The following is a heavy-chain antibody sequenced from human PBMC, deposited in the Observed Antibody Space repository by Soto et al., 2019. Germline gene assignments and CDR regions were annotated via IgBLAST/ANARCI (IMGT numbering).Heavy chain of an antibody. CDR3: ARHEGNGNVWPLDY. J-gene: IGHJ4*02. CDR2: IHYSGST. CDR1: GDSIGTTHSY. D-gene: IGHD2-8*01. V-gene: IGHV4-39*01. Sequence: QVQLLESGPGLVKSSETLSLTCTVSGDSIGTTHSYWAWIRQSPGKGLEWIGNIHYSGSTYYMPSLRSRVTLSVDTSKSQFSLRLTSVTAEDTAVYYCARHEGNGNVWPLDYWGQGILVTVSS.